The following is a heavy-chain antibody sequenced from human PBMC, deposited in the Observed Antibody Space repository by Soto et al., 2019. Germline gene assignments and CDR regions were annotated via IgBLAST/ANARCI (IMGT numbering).Heavy chain of an antibody. CDR2: INHLGSI. D-gene: IGHD2-21*01. Sequence: PSETLSLTCVVSGGSLSDYFWSWIRQPPGMALEWIGEINHLGSINYNPSLKSRVTMSVDTSKNQFSPTLNSVTAADTATYYCARGGISHWAYYYYMDVWGKGTTVTVSS. CDR3: ARGGISHWAYYYYMDV. J-gene: IGHJ6*03. CDR1: GGSLSDYF. V-gene: IGHV4-34*01.